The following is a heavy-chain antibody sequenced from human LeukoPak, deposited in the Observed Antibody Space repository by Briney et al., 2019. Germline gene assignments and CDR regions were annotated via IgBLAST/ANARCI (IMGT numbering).Heavy chain of an antibody. V-gene: IGHV4-59*01. Sequence: PSETLSLTCTVSGGSISSYYWSWIRQPPGKGLEWIGYIYYSGSTNYNPSLKSRVTISVDTSKNQFSLKLSSATAADTAVYYCARVGDCSGGSCYSPSGYFQHWGQGTLVTVSS. CDR1: GGSISSYY. J-gene: IGHJ1*01. CDR2: IYYSGST. D-gene: IGHD2-15*01. CDR3: ARVGDCSGGSCYSPSGYFQH.